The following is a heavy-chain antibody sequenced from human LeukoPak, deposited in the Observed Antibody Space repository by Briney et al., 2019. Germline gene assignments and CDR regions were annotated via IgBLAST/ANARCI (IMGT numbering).Heavy chain of an antibody. CDR3: ARARFETTVTTLVRKKNYYYYNMDV. CDR2: ISGSGGST. D-gene: IGHD4-17*01. J-gene: IGHJ6*03. CDR1: GFTFSSYA. Sequence: AGGSLRLSCAASGFTFSSYAMSWVRQAPGKGLEWVSAISGSGGSTYYADSVKGRFTISRDNAKNSLYLQMNSLRAEDTAVYYCARARFETTVTTLVRKKNYYYYNMDVWGKGTTVTVSS. V-gene: IGHV3-23*01.